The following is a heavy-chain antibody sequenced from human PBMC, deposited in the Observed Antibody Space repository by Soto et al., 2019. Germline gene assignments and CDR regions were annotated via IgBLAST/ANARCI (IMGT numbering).Heavy chain of an antibody. J-gene: IGHJ5*01. V-gene: IGHV1-8*01. Sequence: QVQLEQSGAEVKTPGASVKVSCKASGYAFGSYDINWVRQAPGQGLEWMAWMNPNSGITNYAQKFQGRITMTRDTAVSIAHMEVSGLRNEDTAVYYCARSDGYDFNWLDSWGQGTLVIVSA. CDR3: ARSDGYDFNWLDS. D-gene: IGHD2-21*01. CDR1: GYAFGSYD. CDR2: MNPNSGIT.